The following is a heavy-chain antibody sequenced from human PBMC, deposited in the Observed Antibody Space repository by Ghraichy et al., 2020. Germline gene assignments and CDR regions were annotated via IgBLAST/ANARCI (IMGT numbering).Heavy chain of an antibody. CDR1: GFTFSSYS. V-gene: IGHV3-21*01. J-gene: IGHJ6*03. CDR3: ARDYGSGYLYYYYYYMDV. D-gene: IGHD3-22*01. Sequence: GGSLRLSCAASGFTFSSYSMNWVRQAPGKGLEWVSSISSSSSYIYYADSVKGRFTISRDNAKNSLYLQMNSLRAEDTAVYYCARDYGSGYLYYYYYYMDVWGKGTTVTVSS. CDR2: ISSSSSYI.